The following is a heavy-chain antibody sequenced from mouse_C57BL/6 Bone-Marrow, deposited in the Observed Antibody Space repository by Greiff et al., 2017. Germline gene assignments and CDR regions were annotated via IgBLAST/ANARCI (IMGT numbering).Heavy chain of an antibody. CDR3: ARARYGTTVVDPYYFDY. J-gene: IGHJ2*01. CDR2: ISDGGSYT. CDR1: GFTFSSYA. V-gene: IGHV5-4*03. Sequence: DVKLQESGGGLVKPGGSLKLSCAASGFTFSSYAMSWVRQTPEKRLEWVATISDGGSYTYYPDNVKGRFTISRDNAKNNLYLQMSHLKSEDTAMYYCARARYGTTVVDPYYFDYWGQGTTLTVSS. D-gene: IGHD1-1*01.